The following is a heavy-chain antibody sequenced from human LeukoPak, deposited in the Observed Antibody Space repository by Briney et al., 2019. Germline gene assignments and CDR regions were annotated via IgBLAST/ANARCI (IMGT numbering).Heavy chain of an antibody. CDR1: GYTFTSYA. CDR2: INTNTGNP. D-gene: IGHD3-10*01. Sequence: ASVKVSCKASGYTFTSYAMNWVRQAPGQGLEWMGWINTNTGNPTYAQGFTGRFVSSLDTSVSTAYLQISSLKAEDTAVYYCARGSDLLWFGELSLDYWGQGTLVTVSS. V-gene: IGHV7-4-1*02. J-gene: IGHJ4*02. CDR3: ARGSDLLWFGELSLDY.